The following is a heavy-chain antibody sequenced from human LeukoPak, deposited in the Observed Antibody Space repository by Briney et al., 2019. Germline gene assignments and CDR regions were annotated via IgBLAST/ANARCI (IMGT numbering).Heavy chain of an antibody. V-gene: IGHV4-34*01. CDR1: GGPFSGYY. J-gene: IGHJ6*02. Sequence: SETLSLTCAVYGGPFSGYYWSWIRQPPGKGLEWIGEINHSGSANYNPSLKSRVTISVDTSKNQFSLKLSSVTAADTAVYYCARGRGRIAAATYGMDVWGQGTTVTVSS. CDR3: ARGRGRIAAATYGMDV. CDR2: INHSGSA. D-gene: IGHD6-13*01.